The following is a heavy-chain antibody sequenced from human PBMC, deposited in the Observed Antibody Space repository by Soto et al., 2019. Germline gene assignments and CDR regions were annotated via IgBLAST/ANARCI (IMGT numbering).Heavy chain of an antibody. CDR1: GGTFSSYA. Sequence: SVKVSRNASGGTFSSYAISWVRQAPGQGLEWMGGIIPIFGTANYAQKFQGRVTITADESTSTAYMELSSLRSEDTAVYYCARDSSSPAINYYYYGMDVWGQGTTVTVSS. CDR3: ARDSSSPAINYYYYGMDV. J-gene: IGHJ6*02. CDR2: IIPIFGTA. V-gene: IGHV1-69*13. D-gene: IGHD6-6*01.